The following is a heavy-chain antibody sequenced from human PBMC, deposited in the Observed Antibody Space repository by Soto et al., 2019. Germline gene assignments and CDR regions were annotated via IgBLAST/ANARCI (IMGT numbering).Heavy chain of an antibody. Sequence: EVQLVESGGGLVKPGGSLRLSCAASGFTFSNAWMSWVRQAPGKGLEWVGRIKSKTDGGTTDYAAPVKGRFTISRDDSKNTLYLQMNSLKTEDTAVYYCTTALDLLTGTSRDNWFDPWGQGTLVTVSS. CDR1: GFTFSNAW. CDR3: TTALDLLTGTSRDNWFDP. D-gene: IGHD1-7*01. V-gene: IGHV3-15*01. J-gene: IGHJ5*02. CDR2: IKSKTDGGTT.